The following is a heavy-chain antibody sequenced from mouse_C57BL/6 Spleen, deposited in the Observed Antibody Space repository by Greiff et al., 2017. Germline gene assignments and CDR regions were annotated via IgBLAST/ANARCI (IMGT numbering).Heavy chain of an antibody. CDR3: ARNPDGYERAWFAY. Sequence: QVQLQQPGAELVKPGASVKLSCKASGYTFTSYWMHWVQQRPGQGLEWIGMIHPNSGSTNYNEKFKSKATLTVDKSSSTAYMQLSSLTSEDAAVYYCARNPDGYERAWFAYWGQGTLVTVSA. D-gene: IGHD2-2*01. CDR2: IHPNSGST. CDR1: GYTFTSYW. V-gene: IGHV1-64*01. J-gene: IGHJ3*01.